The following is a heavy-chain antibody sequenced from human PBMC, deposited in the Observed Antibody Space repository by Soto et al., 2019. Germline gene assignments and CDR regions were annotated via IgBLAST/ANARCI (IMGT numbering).Heavy chain of an antibody. V-gene: IGHV3-43D*03. CDR1: GFTFDDYA. J-gene: IGHJ4*02. CDR3: AKDAGNYDSSGYYDY. CDR2: ISWDGGST. Sequence: GGSLRLSCAASGFTFDDYAMHWVCQAPGKGLEWVSLISWDGGSTYYADSVKGRFTISRDNSKNSLYLQMNSLRAEDTALYYCAKDAGNYDSSGYYDYWGQGTLVTVSS. D-gene: IGHD3-22*01.